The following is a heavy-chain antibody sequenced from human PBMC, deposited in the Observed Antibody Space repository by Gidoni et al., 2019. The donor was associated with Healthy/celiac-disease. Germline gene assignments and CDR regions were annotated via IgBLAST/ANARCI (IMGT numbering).Heavy chain of an antibody. V-gene: IGHV1-2*02. CDR2: INPNSGGT. Sequence: QVQLVQSGAEVKKPGASVKVSCKASGYTFTGYYMHWVRQAPGQGLEWMGWINPNSGGTNYAQKFQGRVTMTRDTSISTAYMELSRLRSDDTAVYYCASNPGYCSSTSCYSGSGGYYYGMDVWGQGTTVTVSS. CDR3: ASNPGYCSSTSCYSGSGGYYYGMDV. CDR1: GYTFTGYY. D-gene: IGHD2-2*02. J-gene: IGHJ6*02.